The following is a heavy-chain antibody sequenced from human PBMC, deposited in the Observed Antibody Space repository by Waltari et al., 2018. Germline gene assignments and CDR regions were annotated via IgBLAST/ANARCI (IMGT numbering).Heavy chain of an antibody. CDR3: ARTYYDFWSGYSVLDWFDP. Sequence: QLQLQESGPGLVKPSETLSLTCTVSGGSISSSSYYWGWIRQPPGKGLEWIGSIYYSGSTYYNPSLKSRVTISVDTSKNQFSLKLSSVTAADTAVYYCARTYYDFWSGYSVLDWFDPWGQGTLVTVSS. CDR2: IYYSGST. V-gene: IGHV4-39*01. D-gene: IGHD3-3*01. CDR1: GGSISSSSYY. J-gene: IGHJ5*02.